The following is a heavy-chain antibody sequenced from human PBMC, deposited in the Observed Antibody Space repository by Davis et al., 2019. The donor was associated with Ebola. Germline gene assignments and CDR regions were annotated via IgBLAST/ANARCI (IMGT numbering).Heavy chain of an antibody. CDR2: ISGSGGST. J-gene: IGHJ3*02. V-gene: IGHV3-23*01. CDR3: AKDKNYDFWSGYPHDAFDI. CDR1: GFIFSGYA. Sequence: PGGSLRLSCAASGFIFSGYAMSWVRQAPGKGLEWVSAISGSGGSTYYADSVKGRFTISRDNSKNTLYLQMNSLRAEDTAIYYCAKDKNYDFWSGYPHDAFDIWGQGTMVTVSS. D-gene: IGHD3-3*01.